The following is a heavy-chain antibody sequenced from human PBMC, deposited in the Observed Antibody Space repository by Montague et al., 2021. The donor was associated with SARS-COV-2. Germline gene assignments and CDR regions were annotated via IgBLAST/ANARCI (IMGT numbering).Heavy chain of an antibody. V-gene: IGHV4-39*01. CDR1: GGSISSSSYY. CDR3: ARGGTYHYGMDV. CDR2: IYYSGST. Sequence: SETLSLTCTVSGGSISSSSYYWGWIRQPPGKGLEWIGSIYYSGSTYYNPSLKSRATISVDTSKNQFSLKLSSVTAADTAVYYCARGGTYHYGMDVWGQGTTVAVSS. J-gene: IGHJ6*02. D-gene: IGHD3-16*01.